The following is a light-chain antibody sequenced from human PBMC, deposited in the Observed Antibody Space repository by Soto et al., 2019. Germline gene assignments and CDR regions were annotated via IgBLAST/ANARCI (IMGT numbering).Light chain of an antibody. V-gene: IGLV2-8*01. CDR2: EVS. CDR3: SSYAGSNNLV. J-gene: IGLJ2*01. CDR1: SSDVGIYNY. Sequence: QSVLTQPPSASGSPGQSVTISCTGTSSDVGIYNYVSWYLQHPGKAPKLMIYEVSKRASGVPDRFSGSKSGNTASLTVSGLQAEDEADYYCSSYAGSNNLVFGGGTKLTVL.